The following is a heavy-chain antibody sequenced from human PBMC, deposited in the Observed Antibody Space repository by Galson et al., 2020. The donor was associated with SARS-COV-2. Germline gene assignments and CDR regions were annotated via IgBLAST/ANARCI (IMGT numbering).Heavy chain of an antibody. CDR3: TKGMNAGWSMQFDC. Sequence: LSLTCAASGFTFDDYAMHWVRQAPGKGLEWVSSVIHSGGRVAFADSVKGRFTISRDNAKNSLYLQMNSLRPEDTALYYCTKGMNAGWSMQFDCWGQGTLVTVSS. J-gene: IGHJ4*02. D-gene: IGHD6-19*01. CDR2: VIHSGGRV. V-gene: IGHV3-9*01. CDR1: GFTFDDYA.